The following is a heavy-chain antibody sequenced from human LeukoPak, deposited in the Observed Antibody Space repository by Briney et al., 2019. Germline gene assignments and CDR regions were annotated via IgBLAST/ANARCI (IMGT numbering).Heavy chain of an antibody. V-gene: IGHV4-59*01. CDR3: ARASEDYYYYYTDV. D-gene: IGHD1-14*01. CDR2: IYYSGST. J-gene: IGHJ6*03. Sequence: SETLSLTCTVSGGSISSYYWSWLRQPPGKGLEWIGYIYYSGSTIYNPSLKSRVTISVDTSKNQFSLKVRSVTAADTAVYYCARASEDYYYYYTDVWGKGTTVTISS. CDR1: GGSISSYY.